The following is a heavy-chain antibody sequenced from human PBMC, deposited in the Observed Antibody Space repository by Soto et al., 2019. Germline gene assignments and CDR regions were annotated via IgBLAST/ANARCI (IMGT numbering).Heavy chain of an antibody. CDR2: INSDGSST. CDR1: GFTFSNYW. J-gene: IGHJ4*02. V-gene: IGHV3-74*01. D-gene: IGHD5-12*01. Sequence: EVQLVESGGGLVQPGGSLRLSCAASGFTFSNYWMHWVRQAPGKGLVWVSRINSDGSSTSYADSVKGRFTISRDNAKNTLYLQMNSLRAEDTAVYYCARVKATTWGYFDYWGQGTLVTVSS. CDR3: ARVKATTWGYFDY.